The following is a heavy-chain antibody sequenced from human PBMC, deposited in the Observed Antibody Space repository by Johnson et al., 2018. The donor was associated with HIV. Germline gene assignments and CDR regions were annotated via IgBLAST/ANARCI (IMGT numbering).Heavy chain of an antibody. CDR2: INKDGSAT. J-gene: IGHJ3*01. CDR3: AKISSVTVLSVPSNAFDV. D-gene: IGHD4-11*01. Sequence: VQLVESGGGLVQPGGSLRLSCAASGFIFSDSWMHWVRQAPGKGLVWVSRINKDGSATSYADSVKGRFTISRDNAKNTMYLQMNSLRAGDTAVYYCAKISSVTVLSVPSNAFDVWGQGTMVTVSS. V-gene: IGHV3-74*01. CDR1: GFIFSDSW.